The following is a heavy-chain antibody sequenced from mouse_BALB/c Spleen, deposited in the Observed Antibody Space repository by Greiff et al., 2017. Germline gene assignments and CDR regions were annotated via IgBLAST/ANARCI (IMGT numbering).Heavy chain of an antibody. V-gene: IGHV5-12-1*01. D-gene: IGHD6-5*01. CDR1: GFAFSSYD. CDR2: ISSGGGST. J-gene: IGHJ4*01. CDR3: ARHTLYYYAMDY. Sequence: EVMLVESGGGLVKPGGSLKLSCAASGFAFSSYDMSWVRQTPEKRLEWVAYISSGGGSTYYPDTVKGRFTISRDNAKNTLYLQMSSLKSEDTAMYYCARHTLYYYAMDYWGQGTSVTVSS.